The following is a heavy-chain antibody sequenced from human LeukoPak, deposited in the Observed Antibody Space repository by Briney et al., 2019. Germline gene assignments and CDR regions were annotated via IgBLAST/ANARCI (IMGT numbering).Heavy chain of an antibody. V-gene: IGHV4-39*07. J-gene: IGHJ5*02. Sequence: SETLSLTCTVSFGSISSDSHYWGWIRQPPGNRLEWIASIYYGGTTQYNPSLKSRATISIDTSNNRFSLRLTSATAADTAVYYCARWSSDWENNYFDPWGQGILVTVSS. CDR2: IYYGGTT. CDR3: ARWSSDWENNYFDP. CDR1: FGSISSDSHY. D-gene: IGHD6-19*01.